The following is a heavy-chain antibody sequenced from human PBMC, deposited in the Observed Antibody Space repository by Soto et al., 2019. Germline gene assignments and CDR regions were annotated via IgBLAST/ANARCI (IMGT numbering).Heavy chain of an antibody. Sequence: PGESLKISCKGSGYSFTSYWISWVRQMPGKGLEWMGRIDPSDSYTYYSPSFQGHVTISADKSISTAYLQWSSLKASDTAMYYCARHNPAGYGGYDLWYYYYYYGMDVWGQGTTVTVSS. CDR3: ARHNPAGYGGYDLWYYYYYYGMDV. CDR1: GYSFTSYW. CDR2: IDPSDSYT. V-gene: IGHV5-10-1*01. D-gene: IGHD5-12*01. J-gene: IGHJ6*02.